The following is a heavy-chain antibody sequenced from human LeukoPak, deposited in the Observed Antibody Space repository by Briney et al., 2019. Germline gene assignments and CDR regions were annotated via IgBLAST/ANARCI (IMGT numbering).Heavy chain of an antibody. CDR3: ARAAVTHYYYYYYMDV. CDR2: IKQDGSEK. CDR1: GFTFSSYW. Sequence: PGGSLRLSCAASGFTFSSYWMSWVRQAPGKGLEWVANIKQDGSEKYYVDSVKGRFTISRDNAENSLYLQMNSLRAEDTAVYYCARAAVTHYYYYYYMDVWGKGTTVTVSS. D-gene: IGHD4-17*01. J-gene: IGHJ6*03. V-gene: IGHV3-7*01.